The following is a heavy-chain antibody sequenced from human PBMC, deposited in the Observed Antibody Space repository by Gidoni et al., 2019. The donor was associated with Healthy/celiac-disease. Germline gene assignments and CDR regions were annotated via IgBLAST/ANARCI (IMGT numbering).Heavy chain of an antibody. CDR3: ARVPTLYYDSSGSDY. D-gene: IGHD3-22*01. CDR1: GFTFSSYS. CDR2: ISSSSSYI. J-gene: IGHJ4*02. Sequence: EVQLVESGGGLVKPGGSLRLSCAASGFTFSSYSMNWVRQAPGKGLEWVSSISSSSSYIYYADSVKGRFTISRDNAKNSLYLQMNSLRAEDTAVYYCARVPTLYYDSSGSDYWGQGTLVTVSS. V-gene: IGHV3-21*01.